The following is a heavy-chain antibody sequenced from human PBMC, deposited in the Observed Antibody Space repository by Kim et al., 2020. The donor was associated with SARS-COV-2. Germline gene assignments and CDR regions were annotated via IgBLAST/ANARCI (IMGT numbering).Heavy chain of an antibody. CDR3: ARAPYYYDSSGPIDFDY. CDR2: IYYSGST. V-gene: IGHV4-59*01. CDR1: GGSISSYY. J-gene: IGHJ4*02. Sequence: SETLSLTCTVSGGSISSYYWSWIRQPPGKGLEWIGYIYYSGSTNYNPSLKSRVTISVDTSKNQFSLKLSSVTAADTAVYYCARAPYYYDSSGPIDFDYWGQGTLVTVSS. D-gene: IGHD3-22*01.